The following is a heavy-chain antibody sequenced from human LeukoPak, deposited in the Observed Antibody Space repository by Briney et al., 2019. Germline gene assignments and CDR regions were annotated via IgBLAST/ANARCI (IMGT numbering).Heavy chain of an antibody. J-gene: IGHJ4*02. D-gene: IGHD5-18*01. CDR1: GFTFSSYE. V-gene: IGHV3-30*02. CDR2: IRYDGSNK. CDR3: AKDGNTAMVDY. Sequence: GGSLRLSCAASGFTFSSYEMNWVRQAPGKGLEWVAFIRYDGSNKYYADSVKGRFTISRDNSKNTLYLQMNSLRAEDTAVYYCAKDGNTAMVDYWGQGTLVTVSS.